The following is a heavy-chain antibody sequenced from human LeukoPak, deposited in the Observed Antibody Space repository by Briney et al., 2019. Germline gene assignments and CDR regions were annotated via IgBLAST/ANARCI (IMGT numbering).Heavy chain of an antibody. CDR3: ARDRGELLPGYYYYGMDV. J-gene: IGHJ6*02. CDR1: GGSFSGYY. V-gene: IGHV4-34*01. Sequence: SETLSLTCAVYGGSFSGYYWSWIRQPPGKGLEWIGEINHSGSTNYNPSLKSRVTISVDTSKNQFSLKLSSVTAADTAVYYCARDRGELLPGYYYYGMDVWGQGTTVTVSS. D-gene: IGHD1-26*01. CDR2: INHSGST.